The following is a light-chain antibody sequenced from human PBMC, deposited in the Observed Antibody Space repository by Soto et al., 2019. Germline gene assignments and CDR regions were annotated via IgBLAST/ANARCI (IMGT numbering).Light chain of an antibody. CDR1: QSVSNK. CDR2: VAS. CDR3: KQYNNWWT. J-gene: IGKJ1*01. V-gene: IGKV3-15*01. Sequence: EIVMTQSPATLSLSPGERATLSCRASQSVSNKLAWYQKEPGQAPRLLIYVASPRATGIPARFSGSGSGTEFTLTISSLQSEDFAFYYCKQYNNWWTFGQGTKVEIK.